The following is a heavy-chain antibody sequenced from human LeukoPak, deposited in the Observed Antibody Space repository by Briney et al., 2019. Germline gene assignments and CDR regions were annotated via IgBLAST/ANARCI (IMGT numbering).Heavy chain of an antibody. CDR2: IYSGGYT. CDR3: AKDLYDSSGYYPWLVDY. Sequence: PGGSLRLSCAASGFTVSSTYMSWVRQAPGKGLEWVSVIYSGGYTYYADSVKGRFTISRDNSKNTLYLQMNSLRAEDTAVYYCAKDLYDSSGYYPWLVDYWGQGTLVTVSS. V-gene: IGHV3-53*01. J-gene: IGHJ4*02. CDR1: GFTVSSTY. D-gene: IGHD3-22*01.